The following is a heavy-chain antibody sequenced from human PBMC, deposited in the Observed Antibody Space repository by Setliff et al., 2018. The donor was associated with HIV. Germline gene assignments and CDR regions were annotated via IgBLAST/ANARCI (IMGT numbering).Heavy chain of an antibody. Sequence: PGGSLRLSCAASGFTFSPYWMHWVRQAPGKGLVWVSRINSDGTSTTYADSVKGRFTISRDNAKNTLYLQMNSLRAEDTAVYYCARDADPHIGMAGDSFDYWGQGTLVTVSS. CDR2: INSDGTST. CDR1: GFTFSPYW. J-gene: IGHJ4*02. CDR3: ARDADPHIGMAGDSFDY. D-gene: IGHD6-19*01. V-gene: IGHV3-74*03.